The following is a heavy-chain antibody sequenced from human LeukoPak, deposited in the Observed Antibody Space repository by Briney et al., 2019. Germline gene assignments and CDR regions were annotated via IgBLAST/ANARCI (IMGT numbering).Heavy chain of an antibody. V-gene: IGHV3-21*01. Sequence: GGSLRLSCVASGFSLSNYIMSWVRQAPGKGLEWVSTVSSSGSYTYYADSVKGRFTISRDNAKNSLYLQMNSLRAEDTAVYYCAELGITMIGGVWGKGTTVTISS. D-gene: IGHD3-10*02. J-gene: IGHJ6*04. CDR3: AELGITMIGGV. CDR2: VSSSGSYT. CDR1: GFSLSNYI.